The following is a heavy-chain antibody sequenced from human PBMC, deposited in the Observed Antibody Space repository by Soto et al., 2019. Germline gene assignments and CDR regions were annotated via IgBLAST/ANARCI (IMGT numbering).Heavy chain of an antibody. D-gene: IGHD1-26*01. CDR1: GASFGTYY. Sequence: QVQLQESGPGLVKPSETLSLTCAVTGASFGTYYWSWIRQPPGKGLEWIGYIFYSGHLKYNPSLKSRLTISVDPPKNQISLRLTSVTAADPAVYYCAREGGGYRFDYWGQGTLVTVSS. CDR2: IFYSGHL. CDR3: AREGGGYRFDY. V-gene: IGHV4-59*01. J-gene: IGHJ4*02.